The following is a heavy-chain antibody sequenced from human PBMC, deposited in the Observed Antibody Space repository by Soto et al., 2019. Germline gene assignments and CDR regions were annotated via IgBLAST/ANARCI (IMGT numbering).Heavy chain of an antibody. CDR2: IKSKTDGGTT. CDR3: TRRSLSSPYYFDY. D-gene: IGHD6-6*01. Sequence: GGSLRLSCAASGFTFSNAWMSWVRQAPGKGLEWVGRIKSKTDGGTTDYAAPVKGRFTISRDDSKSIAHLQMNSLKTEDTAVYYCTRRSLSSPYYFDYWGQGTLVTVSS. CDR1: GFTFSNAW. V-gene: IGHV3-15*01. J-gene: IGHJ4*02.